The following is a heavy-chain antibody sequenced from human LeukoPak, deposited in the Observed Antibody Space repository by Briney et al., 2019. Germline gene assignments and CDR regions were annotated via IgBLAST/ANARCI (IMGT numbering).Heavy chain of an antibody. D-gene: IGHD3-10*01. CDR2: ISAYNGNT. CDR1: GYTFTSYG. J-gene: IGHJ1*01. CDR3: ATPPGAGPGGYFQH. V-gene: IGHV1-18*01. Sequence: ASVKVSCKASGYTFTSYGISWVRQAPGQGLEWMGWISAYNGNTNYAQKLQGRVTMTTDTSTSTAYMELRSLTSEDTAVYYCATPPGAGPGGYFQHWGQGTLVTVSS.